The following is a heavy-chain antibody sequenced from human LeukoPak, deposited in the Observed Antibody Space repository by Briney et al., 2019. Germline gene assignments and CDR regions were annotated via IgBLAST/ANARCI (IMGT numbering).Heavy chain of an antibody. CDR2: ISWDGGST. CDR1: GFTFDDYA. J-gene: IGHJ6*03. Sequence: GGSLRLSCAASGFTFDDYAMHWVRQAPGKGLEWVSLISWDGGSTYYADSVKGRFTISRDNSKNSLYLQMNSLRAEDTALYYCAKAGDCTNGVCYTTYYYMDVWGKGTMVTVSS. V-gene: IGHV3-43D*04. CDR3: AKAGDCTNGVCYTTYYYMDV. D-gene: IGHD2-8*01.